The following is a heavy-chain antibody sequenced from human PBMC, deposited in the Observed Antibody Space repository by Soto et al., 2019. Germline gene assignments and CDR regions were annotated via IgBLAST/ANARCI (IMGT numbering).Heavy chain of an antibody. V-gene: IGHV3-74*01. CDR3: ARAREPKLVLGY. Sequence: GGSLRLSCAASGFTFSSYWTHWVRQAPGKGLVWVSRINSDGSSTSYADSVKGRFTISRDNAKNTLYLQMNSLRAEDTAVYYCARAREPKLVLGYWGQGTLVTVSS. CDR2: INSDGSST. CDR1: GFTFSSYW. J-gene: IGHJ4*02. D-gene: IGHD3-16*01.